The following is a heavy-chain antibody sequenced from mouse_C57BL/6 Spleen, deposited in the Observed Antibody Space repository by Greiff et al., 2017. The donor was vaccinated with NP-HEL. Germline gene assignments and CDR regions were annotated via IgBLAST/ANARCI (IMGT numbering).Heavy chain of an antibody. CDR2: IRSKSSNYAT. V-gene: IGHV10-3*01. J-gene: IGHJ2*01. Sequence: EVMLVESGGGLVQPKGSLKLSCAASGFTFNTYAMHWVRQAPGKGLEWVARIRSKSSNYATYYAAPVKDRFTISRDDSRSMLYLQMNNLKTEDTAMYYCVRGGSYNFYFDYWGQGTTLTVSS. D-gene: IGHD1-3*01. CDR1: GFTFNTYA. CDR3: VRGGSYNFYFDY.